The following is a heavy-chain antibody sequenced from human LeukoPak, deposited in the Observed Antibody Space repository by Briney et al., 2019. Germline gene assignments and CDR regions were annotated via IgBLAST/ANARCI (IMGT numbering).Heavy chain of an antibody. J-gene: IGHJ5*02. CDR2: ISGSGGST. CDR1: GGSISSGGYY. CDR3: AKDRQFDP. Sequence: ETLSLTCTVSGGSISSGGYYWSWVRQAPGKGLEWVSAISGSGGSTYYADSVKGRFTISRDNSKNTLYLQMNSLRAEDTAVYYCAKDRQFDPWGQGTLVTVSS. V-gene: IGHV3-23*01.